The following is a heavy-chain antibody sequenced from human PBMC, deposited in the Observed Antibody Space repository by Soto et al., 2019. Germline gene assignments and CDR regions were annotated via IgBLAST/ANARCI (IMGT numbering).Heavy chain of an antibody. D-gene: IGHD4-17*01. CDR3: ARAFSYGLSTIAPDIDY. CDR2: INPNSGGT. J-gene: IGHJ4*02. Sequence: ASVKVSCKASGYTFTGYYMHWVRQAPGQGLEWMGWINPNSGGTNYAQKFQGWVTMTRDTSISTAYMELSRLRSDDTAVYYCARAFSYGLSTIAPDIDYWGQGTLVTLAS. V-gene: IGHV1-2*04. CDR1: GYTFTGYY.